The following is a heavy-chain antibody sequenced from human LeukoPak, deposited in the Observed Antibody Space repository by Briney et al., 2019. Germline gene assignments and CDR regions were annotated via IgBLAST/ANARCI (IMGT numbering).Heavy chain of an antibody. CDR1: DGSITSYY. V-gene: IGHV4-59*01. CDR2: IYNSGST. Sequence: SETLSLTCTVSDGSITSYYWNWIRQPPGKGLEWIGNIYNSGSTDYNPSLKSRVTISVNTSKNQISLKLSSVTAADTAVYYCARDKGPYWYFDLWGRGTLVTGSS. J-gene: IGHJ2*01. CDR3: ARDKGPYWYFDL.